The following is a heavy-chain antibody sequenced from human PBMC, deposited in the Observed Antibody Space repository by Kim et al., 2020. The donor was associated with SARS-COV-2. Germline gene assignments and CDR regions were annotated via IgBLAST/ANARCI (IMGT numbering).Heavy chain of an antibody. CDR3: ARELIPAAYYYYGMDV. V-gene: IGHV3-30*01. J-gene: IGHJ6*02. Sequence: VKGRFTISRDNSQNTLYLQMNGLRAEDTAVYYGARELIPAAYYYYGMDVWGQGTTVTVSS. D-gene: IGHD3-16*01.